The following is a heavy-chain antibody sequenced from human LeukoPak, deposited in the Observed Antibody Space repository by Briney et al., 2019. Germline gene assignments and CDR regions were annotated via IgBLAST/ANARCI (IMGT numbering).Heavy chain of an antibody. CDR2: IYYSGGT. D-gene: IGHD6-13*01. V-gene: IGHV4-39*01. CDR1: GGSISSSSYY. J-gene: IGHJ4*02. CDR3: ARRLGSCFDY. Sequence: SETLSLTCTVSGGSISSSSYYWGWIRQPPGKGLEWIGSIYYSGGTYYNPSLKSRVTISVDTSKNQFSLKLSSVTAADTAVYYCARRLGSCFDYWGQGTLVTVSS.